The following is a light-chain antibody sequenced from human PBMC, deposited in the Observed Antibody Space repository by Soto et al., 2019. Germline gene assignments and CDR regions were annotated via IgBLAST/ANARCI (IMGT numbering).Light chain of an antibody. V-gene: IGKV1-8*01. Sequence: IRMTQSPSSLSASTEDRVTITCRASQGISSFLAWYQQKPGKAPKLLIYAASTLQSGVPSRFSGSGSGTDFTLTISCLQSEDFATYYCQQYNSYPYTFGQGTKVDIK. CDR1: QGISSF. CDR3: QQYNSYPYT. CDR2: AAS. J-gene: IGKJ2*01.